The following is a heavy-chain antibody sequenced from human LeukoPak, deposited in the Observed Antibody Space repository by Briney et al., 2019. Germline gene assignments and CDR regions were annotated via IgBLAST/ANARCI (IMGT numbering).Heavy chain of an antibody. CDR2: VNEDGSQK. Sequence: WGSLRLSCAASGYIFRRYWVSWVRQAPGKGLEWVANVNEDGSQKNYVDSVKGRFIISRDNAKNSLYLQMNSLKVEDTAVYYCAIGYCSSDNSPDYWGQGTLVTV. CDR1: GYIFRRYW. CDR3: AIGYCSSDNSPDY. J-gene: IGHJ4*02. V-gene: IGHV3-7*02. D-gene: IGHD2-15*01.